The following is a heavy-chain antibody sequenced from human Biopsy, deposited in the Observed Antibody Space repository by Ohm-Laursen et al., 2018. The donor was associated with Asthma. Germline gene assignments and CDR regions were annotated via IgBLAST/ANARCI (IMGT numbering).Heavy chain of an antibody. CDR3: ARATSTWSQSGPHYFDH. V-gene: IGHV4-59*01. J-gene: IGHJ4*02. D-gene: IGHD6-13*01. CDR2: VYSTGST. Sequence: PSETLSLTCTVSPGSINDYYWNWIRQFPGKGLEWMGYVYSTGSTRYNPSLKSRVTISVDTSVNQVSLKLTSMTAADTAVYYCARATSTWSQSGPHYFDHWGQGALVTVSS. CDR1: PGSINDYY.